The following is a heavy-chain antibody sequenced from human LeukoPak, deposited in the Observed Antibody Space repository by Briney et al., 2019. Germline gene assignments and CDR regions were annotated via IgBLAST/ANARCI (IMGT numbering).Heavy chain of an antibody. J-gene: IGHJ4*02. V-gene: IGHV4-34*01. CDR2: IYYSGST. Sequence: PSETLSLTCAVYGGSFSGYYWSWIRQPPGKGLEWIGSIYYSGSTYYNPSLKSRVTISVDTSKNQFSLKLSSVTAADTAVYYCARQPWLGPTPYYFDYWGQGTLVTVSS. CDR1: GGSFSGYY. CDR3: ARQPWLGPTPYYFDY. D-gene: IGHD6-19*01.